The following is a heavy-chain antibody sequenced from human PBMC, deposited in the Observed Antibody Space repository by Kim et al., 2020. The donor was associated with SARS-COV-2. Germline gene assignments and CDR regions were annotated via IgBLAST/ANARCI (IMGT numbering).Heavy chain of an antibody. V-gene: IGHV4-34*01. J-gene: IGHJ4*02. CDR1: GGSFSGYY. D-gene: IGHD4-17*01. CDR2: INHSGST. Sequence: SETLSLTCAVYGGSFSGYYWSWIRQPPGKGLEWIGEINHSGSTNYNPSLKSRVTISVDTSKNQFSLKLSSVTAADTAVYYCARVPSTVTTMVTVDYWGQGTLVTVSS. CDR3: ARVPSTVTTMVTVDY.